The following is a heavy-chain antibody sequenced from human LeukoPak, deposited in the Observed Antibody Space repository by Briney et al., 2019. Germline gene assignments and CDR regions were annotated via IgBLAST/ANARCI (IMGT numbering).Heavy chain of an antibody. V-gene: IGHV1-2*04. D-gene: IGHD2-2*01. CDR3: ARGPSPIVVPAAMRVYGMDV. Sequence: ASVKVSCKASGYTFTGYYMHWVRQAPGQGLEWMGWINPNSGGTNYAQKFQGWVTMTRDTSTSTAYMELSRLRSDDTAVYYCARGPSPIVVPAAMRVYGMDVWGQGTTVTVSS. CDR2: INPNSGGT. J-gene: IGHJ6*02. CDR1: GYTFTGYY.